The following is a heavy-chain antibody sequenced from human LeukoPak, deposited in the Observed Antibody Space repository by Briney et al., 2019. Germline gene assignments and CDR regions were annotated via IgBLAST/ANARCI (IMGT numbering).Heavy chain of an antibody. D-gene: IGHD2-15*01. Sequence: GGSLRLSCAASGFTVSSNYMSWVRQAPGKGLEWVSVIYSGGSTYYADSVKGRFTISRDNSKNTLYLQMNSLRAEDTAVYYCARSRYCSGGSCYSGFVYWGQGTLVTVSS. V-gene: IGHV3-66*01. CDR3: ARSRYCSGGSCYSGFVY. J-gene: IGHJ4*02. CDR1: GFTVSSNY. CDR2: IYSGGST.